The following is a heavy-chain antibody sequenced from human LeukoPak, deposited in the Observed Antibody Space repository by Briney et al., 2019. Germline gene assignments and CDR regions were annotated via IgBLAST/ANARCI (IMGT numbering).Heavy chain of an antibody. CDR2: ISGSGGST. J-gene: IGHJ5*02. D-gene: IGHD4-11*01. CDR3: AKTTRLTTVTSRSWFDP. CDR1: GFTFSIYA. Sequence: HPGGSLRLSCAASGFTFSIYAMSWVRQAPGKGLEWVSAISGSGGSTYYADSVKGRFTISRDNSKNTLYLQMNSLRAEDTAVYYCAKTTRLTTVTSRSWFDPWGQGTLVTVSS. V-gene: IGHV3-23*01.